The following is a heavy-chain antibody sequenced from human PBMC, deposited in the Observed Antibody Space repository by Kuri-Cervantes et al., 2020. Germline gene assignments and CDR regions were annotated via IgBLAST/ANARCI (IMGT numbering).Heavy chain of an antibody. J-gene: IGHJ6*02. CDR3: ARDKGFGELSQYGMDV. V-gene: IGHV3-66*02. Sequence: GGSLRLSCAASGFTVSSNYMSWVRQAPGKGLEWVSVIYSGGSTYYADSVKGRFTISRDNSKNTLYLQMNSLRAEDTAVYYCARDKGFGELSQYGMDVWGQGTTVTVS. CDR2: IYSGGST. D-gene: IGHD3-10*01. CDR1: GFTVSSNY.